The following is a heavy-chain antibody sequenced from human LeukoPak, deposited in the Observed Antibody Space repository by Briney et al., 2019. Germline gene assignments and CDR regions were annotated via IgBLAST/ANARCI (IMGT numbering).Heavy chain of an antibody. CDR2: IYYSGTT. Sequence: GSLRLSCAASGFTFSSYSMNWVRQAPGKGLEWIGSIYYSGTTKYNPSLKSRVTISVDNSNNKFSLRLSSVTAADTALYYCARGTLYSGWSYYFDSWGQGTLVTVSS. CDR3: ARGTLYSGWSYYFDS. D-gene: IGHD6-19*01. V-gene: IGHV4-4*02. J-gene: IGHJ4*02. CDR1: GFTFSSYSM.